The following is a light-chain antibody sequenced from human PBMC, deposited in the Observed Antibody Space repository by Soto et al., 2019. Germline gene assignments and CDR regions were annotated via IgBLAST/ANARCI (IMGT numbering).Light chain of an antibody. Sequence: QSVLTQPASVSGSPGQSITISCTGTSSDVGGYNYVSWYQQHPGKVPKLMIYDVSNRPSGVSNRFSGSKSGNTAPLTISGLQAEDEADYYCSSYTSSSTLYVFGTGTKVTVL. CDR2: DVS. CDR3: SSYTSSSTLYV. J-gene: IGLJ1*01. V-gene: IGLV2-14*01. CDR1: SSDVGGYNY.